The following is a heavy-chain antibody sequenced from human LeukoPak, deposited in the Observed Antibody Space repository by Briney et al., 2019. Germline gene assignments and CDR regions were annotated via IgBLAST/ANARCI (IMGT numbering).Heavy chain of an antibody. J-gene: IGHJ4*02. V-gene: IGHV3-7*01. D-gene: IGHD4-17*01. CDR3: ARDSRLRPDSFDY. Sequence: GGSLRLSCAASGFTFSSYWMSWVRQAPGKGLEWVANIKQDGSEKYYVDSVKGRFTISRDNAKNSLYLQMNSLRAEDTAVYYCARDSRLRPDSFDYWGQGTLVTVSS. CDR1: GFTFSSYW. CDR2: IKQDGSEK.